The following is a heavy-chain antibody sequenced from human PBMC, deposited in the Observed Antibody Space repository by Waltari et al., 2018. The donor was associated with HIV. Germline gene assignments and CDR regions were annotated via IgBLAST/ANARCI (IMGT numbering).Heavy chain of an antibody. CDR1: GGSISSYY. CDR2: IYYSGST. J-gene: IGHJ6*02. D-gene: IGHD3-9*01. CDR3: ARVSYDILTGFYYYYGMDV. V-gene: IGHV4-59*01. Sequence: QVQLQESGPGLVKPSETLSLTCTVSGGSISSYYWSWIRQPPGKGLEWIGYIYYSGSTNYNPSLKSRVTISVDTSKNQFSLKLSSVTAADTAVYYCARVSYDILTGFYYYYGMDVWGQGTTVIVSS.